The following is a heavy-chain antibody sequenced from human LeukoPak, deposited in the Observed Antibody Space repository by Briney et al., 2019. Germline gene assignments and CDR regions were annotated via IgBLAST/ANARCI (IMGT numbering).Heavy chain of an antibody. CDR3: ARDPPSEVRLGELSLKDWFDP. CDR2: IYHSGST. CDR1: GGSISNSNW. J-gene: IGHJ5*02. Sequence: SETLSLTCAVSGGSISNSNWWSWVLPPPGKGLEWIVEIYHSGSTNYNPSLKSRVTISVDKSKNQVSLKLNSVTAADTAVYYCARDPPSEVRLGELSLKDWFDPWGQGTLVTVSS. D-gene: IGHD3-16*02. V-gene: IGHV4-4*02.